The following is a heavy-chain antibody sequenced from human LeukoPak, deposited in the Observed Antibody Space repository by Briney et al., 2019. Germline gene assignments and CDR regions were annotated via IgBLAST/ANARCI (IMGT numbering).Heavy chain of an antibody. CDR2: ISGSGGST. Sequence: GGSLRLSCAASGFTFSSYAMSWVRQAPGKGLEWVSAISGSGGSTYYADSVKGRFTISRDNSKNTLYLQMNSLRAEDTAVYYCAKFPPDYGAQNSLNYYYYGMDVWGQGTTVTVSS. V-gene: IGHV3-23*01. CDR1: GFTFSSYA. J-gene: IGHJ6*02. CDR3: AKFPPDYGAQNSLNYYYYGMDV. D-gene: IGHD4-17*01.